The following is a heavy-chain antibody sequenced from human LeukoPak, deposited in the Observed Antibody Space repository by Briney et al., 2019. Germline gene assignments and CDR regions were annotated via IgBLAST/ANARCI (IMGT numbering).Heavy chain of an antibody. CDR3: ARGYDILTGPQGEPPDY. D-gene: IGHD3-9*01. Sequence: GGSLRLSCAASGFTFSFYSMSWVRQAPGKGLEWVSYISSGSSTIYYADSVKGRFTISRDDAKNSLYLQMNSLRDEDTAVYYCARGYDILTGPQGEPPDYWGQGTLVTVSS. V-gene: IGHV3-48*02. CDR2: ISSGSSTI. CDR1: GFTFSFYS. J-gene: IGHJ4*02.